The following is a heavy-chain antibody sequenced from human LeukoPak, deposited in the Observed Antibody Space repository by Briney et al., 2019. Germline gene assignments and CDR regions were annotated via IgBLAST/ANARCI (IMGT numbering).Heavy chain of an antibody. Sequence: PGGSLRLSCAASGFTFSSYEMNWVRQAPGKGLEWDSYISSSGSTIYYADSVKGRFTISRDNSKNTLYLQMNSLRAEDTAVYFCAKEAVAGTSDFDYWGQGTLVTVSS. CDR1: GFTFSSYE. CDR3: AKEAVAGTSDFDY. CDR2: ISSSGSTI. D-gene: IGHD6-19*01. V-gene: IGHV3-48*03. J-gene: IGHJ4*02.